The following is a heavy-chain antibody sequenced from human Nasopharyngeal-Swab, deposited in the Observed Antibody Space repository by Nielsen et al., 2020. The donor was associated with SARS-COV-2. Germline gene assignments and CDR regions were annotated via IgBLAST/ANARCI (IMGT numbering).Heavy chain of an antibody. CDR3: AKAPPNGDYYFDC. CDR1: GFTFSTYA. D-gene: IGHD2-21*01. V-gene: IGHV3-23*01. Sequence: GESLKISCAASGFTFSTYAVSWVRQAPGKGLEWVSVFSGSGGSTYYADSVKGRFTISRDNSKDTLYLQMNSLRAEDTAVYYCAKAPPNGDYYFDCWGQGTLVTVSS. CDR2: FSGSGGST. J-gene: IGHJ4*02.